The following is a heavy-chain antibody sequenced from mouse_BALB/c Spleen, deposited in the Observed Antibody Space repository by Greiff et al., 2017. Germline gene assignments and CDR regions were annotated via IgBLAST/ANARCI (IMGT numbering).Heavy chain of an antibody. CDR3: ARDCYGSSSPFAY. V-gene: IGHV5-4*02. CDR1: GFTFSDYY. Sequence: EVHLVESGGGLVKPGGSLKLSCAASGFTFSDYYMYWVRQTPEKRLEWVATISDGGSYTYYPDSVKGRFTISRDNAKNNLYLQMSSLKSEDTAMYYCARDCYGSSSPFAYWGQGTLVTVSA. D-gene: IGHD1-1*01. J-gene: IGHJ3*01. CDR2: ISDGGSYT.